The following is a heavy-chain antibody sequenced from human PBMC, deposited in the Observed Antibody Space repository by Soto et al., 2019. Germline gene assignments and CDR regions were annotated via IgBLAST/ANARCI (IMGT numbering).Heavy chain of an antibody. D-gene: IGHD1-26*01. Sequence: EVQRVESGGGLIQPGGSLRRSCAVSGLIVSSNYMSWVRQAPGKGLEWVSVIYSDGSTYYADSVKGRFTISIDNSKNTLYLQRNSLRAEDTAVFCCGRERSGRDGYYGMAVWGQGTTVTVSS. CDR2: IYSDGST. V-gene: IGHV3-53*01. J-gene: IGHJ6*02. CDR3: GRERSGRDGYYGMAV. CDR1: GLIVSSNY.